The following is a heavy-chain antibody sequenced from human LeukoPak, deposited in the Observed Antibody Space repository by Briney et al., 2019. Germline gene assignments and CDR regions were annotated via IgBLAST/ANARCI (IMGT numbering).Heavy chain of an antibody. CDR2: IFYSGST. CDR1: GGSISSSSYY. Sequence: SETLSLTCTVSGGSISSSSYYWGWIRQPPGKGLEWIGSIFYSGSTYYNPSLKSRVTISVDTSKNQFSLKLSSVTAADTAVYYCARQSSGWYIYNYWGRGTLVTVSS. D-gene: IGHD6-19*01. CDR3: ARQSSGWYIYNY. J-gene: IGHJ4*02. V-gene: IGHV4-39*01.